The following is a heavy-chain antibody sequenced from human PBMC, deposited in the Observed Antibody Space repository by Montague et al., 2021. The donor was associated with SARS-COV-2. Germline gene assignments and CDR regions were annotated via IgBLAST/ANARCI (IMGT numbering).Heavy chain of an antibody. CDR2: ISTRSTYT. V-gene: IGHV3-11*06. D-gene: IGHD3-10*01. Sequence: RPSCAASGFTFSDCYMTWIRQAPGKGLEWLSYISTRSTYTNYADSVKGRFTISRDDAKNSLYLQMNSLRAEDTAVYYCASFTMVRGAPGYGMDVWGQGTTVTVSS. CDR1: GFTFSDCY. CDR3: ASFTMVRGAPGYGMDV. J-gene: IGHJ6*02.